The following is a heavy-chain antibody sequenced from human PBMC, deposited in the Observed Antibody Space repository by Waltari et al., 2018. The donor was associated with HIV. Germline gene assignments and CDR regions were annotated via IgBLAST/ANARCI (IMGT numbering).Heavy chain of an antibody. CDR1: GGSFSGYY. CDR2: INHSGST. J-gene: IGHJ3*01. V-gene: IGHV4-34*01. CDR3: ARRRFEAVSTDERAFDV. Sequence: QVKLQQWGAGLLKPSETLSRTCAVYGGSFSGYYWTWIRQPPGKGLEWIGEINHSGSTNDNPALKSRVIIEVDPSKNQFSLRLSSVTAADTAVYFCARRRFEAVSTDERAFDVWDQGTMITVSS. D-gene: IGHD3-3*01.